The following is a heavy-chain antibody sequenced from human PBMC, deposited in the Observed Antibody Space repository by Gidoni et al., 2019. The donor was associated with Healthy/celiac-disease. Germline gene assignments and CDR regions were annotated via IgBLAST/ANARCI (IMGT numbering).Heavy chain of an antibody. CDR3: ARAWDYYYMDV. Sequence: QVHLVQSGAEVKQPGPSAMVSCTASAYTFTGYYMIWVRQAPGQGLEWMGWINPNSGGTNYAQKFQGRVTMTRETSIRTAYMELSRLRSDDTAVDYCARAWDYYYMDVWGKGTTVTVS. CDR1: AYTFTGYY. V-gene: IGHV1-2*02. CDR2: INPNSGGT. J-gene: IGHJ6*03.